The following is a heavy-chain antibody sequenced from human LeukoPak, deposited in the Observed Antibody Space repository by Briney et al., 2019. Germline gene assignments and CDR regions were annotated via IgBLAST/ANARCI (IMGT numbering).Heavy chain of an antibody. CDR3: ARLGYCSSTSCYTAGHFDY. J-gene: IGHJ4*02. CDR2: IKQDGSEK. Sequence: PGGSLRLSCAASGFTFSSYWMSWVRQAPGKGLEWVANIKQDGSEKYYVDSVKGRFTISRDNAKNSLYLQMNSLRAEDTAVYYCARLGYCSSTSCYTAGHFDYWGQGTLVTVSS. V-gene: IGHV3-7*01. D-gene: IGHD2-2*02. CDR1: GFTFSSYW.